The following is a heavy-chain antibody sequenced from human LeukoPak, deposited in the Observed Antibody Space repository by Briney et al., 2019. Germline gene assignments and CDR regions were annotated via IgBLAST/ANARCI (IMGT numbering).Heavy chain of an antibody. D-gene: IGHD3-16*01. CDR1: GFSLSNYG. CDR2: INYDGSNR. CDR3: ARWGGTRQLYFDY. J-gene: IGHJ4*02. Sequence: GGSLRLSCAASGFSLSNYGLHWVRQGPGKGVEWLAVINYDGSNRYYADSVKGRFTISNDSSENTVYVQMNSLRADDTAMYYCARWGGTRQLYFDYWGQGTLATVSS. V-gene: IGHV3-33*01.